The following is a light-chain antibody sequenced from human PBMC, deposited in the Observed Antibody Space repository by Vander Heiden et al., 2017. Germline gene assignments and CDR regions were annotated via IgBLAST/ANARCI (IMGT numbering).Light chain of an antibody. CDR2: GAS. CDR3: QHYGSSPLFT. CDR1: RSVSSSY. V-gene: IGKV3-20*01. Sequence: EVVLTQSPGTLSLAPGKRATLSCRASRSVSSSYLAWYQQKPGQAPRLLIYGASSRATGIPDRFSGSGSGTDFTLTISRLEPEDFAVYYCQHYGSSPLFTFGPGTKVAVK. J-gene: IGKJ3*01.